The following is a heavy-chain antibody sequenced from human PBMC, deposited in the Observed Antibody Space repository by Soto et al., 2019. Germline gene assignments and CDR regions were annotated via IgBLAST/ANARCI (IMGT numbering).Heavy chain of an antibody. CDR2: IYYSGST. CDR1: GGSISSYY. J-gene: IGHJ4*02. D-gene: IGHD1-26*01. CDR3: ARRYGGNFDY. V-gene: IGHV4-59*01. Sequence: QVQLQESGPGLVKPSETLSLTCTVSGGSISSYYWSWIRQPPGKGLEWIGYIYYSGSTNYNPSLKCRVTISVARSKNQFSLKLSSVTAADTAVYYCARRYGGNFDYWGQGTLVTVSS.